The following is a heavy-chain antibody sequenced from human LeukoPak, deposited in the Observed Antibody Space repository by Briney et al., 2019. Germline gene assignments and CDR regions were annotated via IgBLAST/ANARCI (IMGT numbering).Heavy chain of an antibody. D-gene: IGHD3-22*01. V-gene: IGHV3-23*01. J-gene: IGHJ3*02. Sequence: GGSLRLSCAASGFTFSSYAMSWVRQAPGKGLEWVSAINGSGGSTYYADSVKGRFTISRDNSKNTLYLQMNSLRAEDTAVYYCAKARGRSTMIVDAFDIWGQGTMVTVSS. CDR2: INGSGGST. CDR3: AKARGRSTMIVDAFDI. CDR1: GFTFSSYA.